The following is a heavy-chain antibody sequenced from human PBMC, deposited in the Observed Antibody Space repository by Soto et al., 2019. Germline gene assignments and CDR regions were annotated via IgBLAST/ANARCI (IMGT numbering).Heavy chain of an antibody. J-gene: IGHJ4*02. D-gene: IGHD2-2*01. Sequence: GGSLRLSCAASGFTFSSYAMSWVRQAPGKGLGWVSAISGSGGSTYYADSVKGRFTISRDNSKNTLYLQMNSLRAEDTAVYYCAKGPFSIVPAAIFDYWGQGTLVTVSS. V-gene: IGHV3-23*01. CDR2: ISGSGGST. CDR1: GFTFSSYA. CDR3: AKGPFSIVPAAIFDY.